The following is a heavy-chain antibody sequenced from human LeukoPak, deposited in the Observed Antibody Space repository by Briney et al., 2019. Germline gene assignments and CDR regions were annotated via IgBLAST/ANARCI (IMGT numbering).Heavy chain of an antibody. V-gene: IGHV1-18*01. CDR3: ARGGPFPSSSSSREYYLDY. Sequence: GDSVKVSCKXSGYDFINYGISWVPQAPRQGLEWMGRRSIYNGNTDYKLQGRVTMTTDTSTSTAYMELRSLRSDDTAVYYCARGGPFPSSSSSREYYLDYWGQGTLVTVSS. J-gene: IGHJ4*02. CDR2: RSIYNGNT. CDR1: GYDFINYG. D-gene: IGHD6-6*01.